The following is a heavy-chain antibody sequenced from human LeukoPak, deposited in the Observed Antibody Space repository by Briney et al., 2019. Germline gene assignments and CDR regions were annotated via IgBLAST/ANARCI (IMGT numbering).Heavy chain of an antibody. V-gene: IGHV3-23*01. Sequence: GGSLRLSCAASGFTLNSYAMSWVRQAPGEGLEWVSTISGSADNTNYAEAVKGRFTISRDNSKNTMYLQMNSLRAEDTAVYYCAKQGFGCWGQGTLVTVSS. CDR1: GFTLNSYA. J-gene: IGHJ4*02. CDR2: ISGSADNT. CDR3: AKQGFGC.